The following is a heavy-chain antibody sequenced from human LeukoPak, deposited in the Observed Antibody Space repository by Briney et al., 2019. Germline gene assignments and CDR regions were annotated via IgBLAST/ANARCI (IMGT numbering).Heavy chain of an antibody. CDR1: GFTFSSYE. CDR2: ISSSGSTI. Sequence: GSLRLSCAASGFTFSSYEMNWVRQAPGKGLEWVSYISSSGSTIYYADSVKGRFTISRDNAKNSLYLQMNSLRAEDTAVYYCARGRIAVAGTFVYWGQGTLVTISS. J-gene: IGHJ4*02. CDR3: ARGRIAVAGTFVY. D-gene: IGHD6-19*01. V-gene: IGHV3-48*03.